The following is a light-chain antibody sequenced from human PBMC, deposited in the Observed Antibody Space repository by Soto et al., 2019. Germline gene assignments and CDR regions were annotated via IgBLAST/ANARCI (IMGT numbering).Light chain of an antibody. V-gene: IGKV2-28*01. CDR1: QSLLQSNGYPY. Sequence: DIVMTQSPVSLPVTPGEPASISCRSSQSLLQSNGYPYLDWYLQKPGQSPQLLIYSTSHRASGVPDRFSGSGSGTDFTLKISRVEAEDVGVYYCMQALQTPLTFGGGTKVEIK. J-gene: IGKJ4*01. CDR3: MQALQTPLT. CDR2: STS.